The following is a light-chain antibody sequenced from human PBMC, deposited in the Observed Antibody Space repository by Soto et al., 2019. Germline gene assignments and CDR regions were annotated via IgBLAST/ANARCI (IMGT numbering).Light chain of an antibody. J-gene: IGKJ3*01. CDR2: GAS. CDR1: QSVTSSY. Sequence: TQSPGTQSITQEEKATLSCSASQSVTSSYLNWYQQKPGQAPILLIYGASSSATGIPDRLSGSGSGTDFTLTISRLEPEDCAVYYCQQYGSLPFTFCAGTNVDIK. CDR3: QQYGSLPFT. V-gene: IGKV3-20*01.